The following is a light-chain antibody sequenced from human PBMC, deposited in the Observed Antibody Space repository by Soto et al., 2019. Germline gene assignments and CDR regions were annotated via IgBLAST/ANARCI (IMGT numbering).Light chain of an antibody. CDR3: QQYGSSWT. CDR2: GAF. Sequence: EIVMTQSPVTLSVSPGERATLSCRASQSVSSNLAWYQQKPGQAPSLLIYGAFTRATGIPARFSGTGSGTEFTLTISSLQSEDFAVYYCQQYGSSWTFGQGTKVDIK. CDR1: QSVSSN. J-gene: IGKJ1*01. V-gene: IGKV3-15*01.